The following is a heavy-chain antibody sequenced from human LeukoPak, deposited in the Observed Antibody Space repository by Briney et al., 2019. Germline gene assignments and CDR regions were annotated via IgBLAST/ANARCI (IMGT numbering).Heavy chain of an antibody. CDR3: ARRSGSDALDI. CDR1: GYSFTSYW. D-gene: IGHD3-10*01. CDR2: IYPGDSYT. V-gene: IGHV5-51*01. J-gene: IGHJ3*02. Sequence: GESLKISCKGFGYSFTSYWIAWVRQMPGKGLEWMGIIYPGDSYTTYSPSFQGQVTISADKSISTAYLQWRSLKAPDTAMYYCARRSGSDALDIWGQGTMVTVSS.